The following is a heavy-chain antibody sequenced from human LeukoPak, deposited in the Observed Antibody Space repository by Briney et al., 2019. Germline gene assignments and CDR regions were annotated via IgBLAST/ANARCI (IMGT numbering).Heavy chain of an antibody. Sequence: PGRSLRLSCAASGFTFSSYSMNWVRQAPGKGLEWVSSISSSSSYIYYADSVKGRFTISRDNAKNTLYLQMNSLRAEDTAVYYCAKRGLSYDTLGDGMDVWGQGTTVTVSS. CDR1: GFTFSSYS. D-gene: IGHD3-22*01. V-gene: IGHV3-21*04. J-gene: IGHJ6*02. CDR2: ISSSSSYI. CDR3: AKRGLSYDTLGDGMDV.